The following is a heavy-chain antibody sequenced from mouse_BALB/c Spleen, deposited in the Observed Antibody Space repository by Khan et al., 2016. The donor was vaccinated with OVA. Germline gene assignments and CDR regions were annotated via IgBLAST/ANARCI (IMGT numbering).Heavy chain of an antibody. CDR3: ARRNYFGYTFAY. CDR2: ISPGSGAT. J-gene: IGHJ3*01. CDR1: GYTFTDYY. D-gene: IGHD1-2*01. Sequence: QVQLKESGAELARPGASVKLSCKASGYTFTDYYINWVKLRTGQGLEWIGEISPGSGATYYTERFKGKATLTADKSSSTAYMQLSSLTSEASAVYFCARRNYFGYTFAYWGQGTLVTVSA. V-gene: IGHV1-77*01.